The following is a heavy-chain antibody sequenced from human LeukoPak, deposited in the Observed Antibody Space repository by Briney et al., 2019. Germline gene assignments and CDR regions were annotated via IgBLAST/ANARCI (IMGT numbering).Heavy chain of an antibody. CDR3: ATREEYYFDY. D-gene: IGHD1-26*01. CDR1: GGSFSGYY. Sequence: SETLSLTCAVYGGSFSGYYWSWIRQPPGKGLEWIGEINHSGSTNYNPSLKSRVTISVDTSKNQFSLKLSSVTAADTAVYYCATREEYYFDYWGQGTLVTVSS. V-gene: IGHV4-34*01. CDR2: INHSGST. J-gene: IGHJ4*02.